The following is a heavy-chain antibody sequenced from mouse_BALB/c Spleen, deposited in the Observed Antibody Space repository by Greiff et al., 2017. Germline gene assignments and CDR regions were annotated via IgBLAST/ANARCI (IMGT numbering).Heavy chain of an antibody. CDR3: ARRTTAGYAMDY. D-gene: IGHD1-2*01. J-gene: IGHJ4*01. CDR2: ISSGGSYT. CDR1: GFTFSSYG. Sequence: EVQRVESGGDLVKPGGSLKLSCAASGFTFSSYGMSWVRQTPDKRLEWVATISSGGSYTYYPDSVKGRFTISRDNAKNTLYLQMSSLKSEDTAMYYCARRTTAGYAMDYWGQGTSVTVSS. V-gene: IGHV5-6*01.